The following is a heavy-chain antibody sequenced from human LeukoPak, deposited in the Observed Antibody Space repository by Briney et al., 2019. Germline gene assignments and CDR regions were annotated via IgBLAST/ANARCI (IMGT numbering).Heavy chain of an antibody. V-gene: IGHV4-39*07. CDR3: ARGDSYGTVWY. D-gene: IGHD5-18*01. Sequence: SETLSLTCTVSGGSISSSSYYWGWIRQPPGKDLEWMGRIHYSGSTYYTPSLKSRVTISVDTSKNQFSLKLISVTAADTAVYYCARGDSYGTVWYWGQGTLVTISS. CDR1: GGSISSSSYY. CDR2: IHYSGST. J-gene: IGHJ4*02.